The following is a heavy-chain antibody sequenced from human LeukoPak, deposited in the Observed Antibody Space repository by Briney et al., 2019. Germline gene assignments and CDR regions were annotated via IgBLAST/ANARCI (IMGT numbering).Heavy chain of an antibody. V-gene: IGHV4-38-2*02. J-gene: IGHJ6*03. CDR1: GYSISSGYY. CDR2: IYHSGST. D-gene: IGHD5-18*01. CDR3: ARVTAGYSYGWEIVYYYYMDV. Sequence: SETLSLTCTVSGYSISSGYYWGWIRQPPGKGLEWIGSIYHSGSTYYNPSLKSRVTISVDKSKNQFSLKLSSVTAADTAVYYCARVTAGYSYGWEIVYYYYMDVWGKGTTVTVSS.